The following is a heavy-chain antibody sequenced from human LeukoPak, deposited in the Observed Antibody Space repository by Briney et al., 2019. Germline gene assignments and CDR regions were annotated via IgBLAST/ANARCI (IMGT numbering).Heavy chain of an antibody. J-gene: IGHJ4*02. D-gene: IGHD3-10*01. CDR3: AALVLWFGGYYFDY. CDR2: IYYSGST. CDR1: GGSISSYY. Sequence: SETLPLTCTVSGGSISSYYWSWIRQPPGKGLEWIGYIYYSGSTNYNPSLKSRVTISVDTSKNQFSLKLSSVTAADTAVYYCAALVLWFGGYYFDYWGQGTLVTVSS. V-gene: IGHV4-59*01.